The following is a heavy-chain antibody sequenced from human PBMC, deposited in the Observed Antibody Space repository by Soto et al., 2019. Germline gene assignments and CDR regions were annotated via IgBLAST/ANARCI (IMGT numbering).Heavy chain of an antibody. CDR2: INPNSGGT. CDR3: ATPGTPHDGNDAFDI. V-gene: IGHV1-2*04. D-gene: IGHD3-10*01. Sequence: ASVKVSCKASGYTFTGYYMHWVRQAPGQGLEWMGWINPNSGGTNYAQKFQGWVTMTRDTSISTAYMELSRLRSDDTAVYYCATPGTPHDGNDAFDIWGQGTRFTAS. J-gene: IGHJ3*02. CDR1: GYTFTGYY.